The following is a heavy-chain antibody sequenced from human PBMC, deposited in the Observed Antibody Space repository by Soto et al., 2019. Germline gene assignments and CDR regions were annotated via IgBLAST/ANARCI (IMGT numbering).Heavy chain of an antibody. D-gene: IGHD3-3*01. V-gene: IGHV3-30*18. CDR3: AKVLSTYNRTYYDFWSGYLDYYYYGMDV. CDR1: GFTFSSYG. J-gene: IGHJ6*02. CDR2: IPYDGSNK. Sequence: HPGGSLRLSCAASGFTFSSYGMHWVRQAPGKGLEWVAVIPYDGSNKYYADSVKGRFTISRDNSKNTLYLQMNSLRAEDTAVYYCAKVLSTYNRTYYDFWSGYLDYYYYGMDVWGQGTTVTVSS.